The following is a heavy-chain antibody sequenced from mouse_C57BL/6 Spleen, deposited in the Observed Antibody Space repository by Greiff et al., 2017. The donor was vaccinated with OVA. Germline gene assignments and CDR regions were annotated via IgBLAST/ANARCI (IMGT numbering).Heavy chain of an antibody. Sequence: EVHLVESGGGLVKPGGSLKLSCAASGFTFSSYTMSWVRQTPEKRLEWVATISGGGGNTYYPDSVKGRFTISRDNAKNTLYLQMSSLRSEDTALYYCARAGYYGNAMDYWGQGTSVTVSS. J-gene: IGHJ4*01. CDR2: ISGGGGNT. CDR3: ARAGYYGNAMDY. D-gene: IGHD2-1*01. CDR1: GFTFSSYT. V-gene: IGHV5-9*01.